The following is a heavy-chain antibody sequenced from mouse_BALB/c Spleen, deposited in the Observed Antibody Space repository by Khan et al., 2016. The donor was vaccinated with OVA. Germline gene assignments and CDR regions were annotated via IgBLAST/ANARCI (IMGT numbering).Heavy chain of an antibody. CDR2: IYPYNGST. CDR1: GYTFTDYN. D-gene: IGHD2-10*02. CDR3: ASTGYGTPFDY. V-gene: IGHV1S29*02. Sequence: VRLQQSGPELVKPGASVKISCKASGYTFTDYNMNWVKQSPGKSLEWIGYIYPYNGSTAYNQKFKSKATLTVDNSSSTAYMELRSLTSEDSAVYDGASTGYGTPFDYWGQGTTLTVSS. J-gene: IGHJ2*01.